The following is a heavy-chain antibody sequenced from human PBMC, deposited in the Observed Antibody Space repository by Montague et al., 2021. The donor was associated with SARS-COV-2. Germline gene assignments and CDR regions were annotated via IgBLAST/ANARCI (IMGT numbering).Heavy chain of an antibody. V-gene: IGHV3-53*04. CDR1: GFTVRNNY. D-gene: IGHD1-26*01. CDR3: ARVNNYYAASPLDY. J-gene: IGHJ4*02. Sequence: SLRLSCAASGFTVRNNYMSWVRQAPGKELEWVPIIYSGSSTYYADSVKGRFTISRHNSDNTLYLQMNSLSADDTAVYYCARVNNYYAASPLDYWGQGTLVTVSS. CDR2: IYSGSST.